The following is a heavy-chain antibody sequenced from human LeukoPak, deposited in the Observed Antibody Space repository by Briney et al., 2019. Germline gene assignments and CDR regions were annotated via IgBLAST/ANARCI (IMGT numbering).Heavy chain of an antibody. Sequence: GGSLRLSCAASGFTFSSYWMHWVRQAPGKGLVWVSRINTDGSNTAYADSVKGRFTISGDNAKNTLYLQMNSLRAEDTAVYYCTRRGTTLDYWGQGTLVTVSS. D-gene: IGHD1-7*01. V-gene: IGHV3-74*01. CDR3: TRRGTTLDY. CDR2: INTDGSNT. J-gene: IGHJ4*02. CDR1: GFTFSSYW.